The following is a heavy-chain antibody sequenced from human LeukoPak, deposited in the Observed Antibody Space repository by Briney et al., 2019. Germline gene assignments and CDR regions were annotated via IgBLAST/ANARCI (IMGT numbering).Heavy chain of an antibody. J-gene: IGHJ3*02. CDR2: IWYDGSNK. D-gene: IGHD2-15*01. Sequence: PGGSLRLSCAASGFTFSSYGMHWVRQAPGKGLEWVAVIWYDGSNKYYADSVKGRFTISRDNSKNTLYLQMNSLRAEDTAVYYCARARRDCSGGSCYSEDAFDIWGQGTMVTVSS. CDR1: GFTFSSYG. CDR3: ARARRDCSGGSCYSEDAFDI. V-gene: IGHV3-33*01.